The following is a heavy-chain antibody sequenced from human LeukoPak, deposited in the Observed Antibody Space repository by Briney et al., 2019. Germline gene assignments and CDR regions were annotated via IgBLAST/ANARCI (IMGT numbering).Heavy chain of an antibody. V-gene: IGHV7-4-1*02. Sequence: ASVKVSCKASGYSFTSYAMDWVRQAPGQGLEWMGWISTNTGNPTYAQGFTGRFVFSLDTSVSTAYLQISSLKAEDTAVYYCARNAGFLEWFLNWFDPWGQGTLVTVSS. J-gene: IGHJ5*02. D-gene: IGHD3-3*01. CDR1: GYSFTSYA. CDR2: ISTNTGNP. CDR3: ARNAGFLEWFLNWFDP.